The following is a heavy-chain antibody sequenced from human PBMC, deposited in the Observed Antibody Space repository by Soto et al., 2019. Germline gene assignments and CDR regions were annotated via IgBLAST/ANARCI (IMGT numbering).Heavy chain of an antibody. J-gene: IGHJ4*02. CDR1: GGTFSSYA. Sequence: SVKVSCKASGGTFSSYAISWVRQAPGQGLEWMGGVIPIFGTANYAQKFQGRVTITADESTSTAYMELSSLRSEDTAVYYCARVPSVSGIAVAYFDYWGQGTLVTVSS. V-gene: IGHV1-69*13. D-gene: IGHD6-19*01. CDR3: ARVPSVSGIAVAYFDY. CDR2: VIPIFGTA.